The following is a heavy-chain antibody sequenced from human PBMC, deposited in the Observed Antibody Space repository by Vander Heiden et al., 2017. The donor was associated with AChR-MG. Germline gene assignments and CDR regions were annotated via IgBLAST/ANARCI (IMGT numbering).Heavy chain of an antibody. J-gene: IGHJ6*02. Sequence: QVQLQQWGAGLLKPSETLSLTCAVYGGSFRGYYWSWIRQPPGKGLEWIGEINHSGSTNYNPSLKSRVTISVDTSKNQFSLKLSSVTAADTAVYYCARGPQGYYVPRYGMDVWGQGTTVTVSS. CDR3: ARGPQGYYVPRYGMDV. V-gene: IGHV4-34*01. CDR2: INHSGST. D-gene: IGHD3-10*02. CDR1: GGSFRGYY.